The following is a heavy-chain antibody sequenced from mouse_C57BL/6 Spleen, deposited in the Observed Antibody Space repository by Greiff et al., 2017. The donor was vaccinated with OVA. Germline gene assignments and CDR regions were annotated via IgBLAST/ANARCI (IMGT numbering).Heavy chain of an antibody. J-gene: IGHJ4*01. V-gene: IGHV5-15*01. Sequence: EVKLVESGGGLVQPGGSLKLSCAASGFTFSDYGMAWVRQAPRKGPEWVAFISNLAYSIYYADTVTGRFTISRENAKNTLYLEMSSLRSEDTAMYYCARLREGNYYAMDYWGQGTSVTVSS. D-gene: IGHD2-1*01. CDR1: GFTFSDYG. CDR2: ISNLAYSI. CDR3: ARLREGNYYAMDY.